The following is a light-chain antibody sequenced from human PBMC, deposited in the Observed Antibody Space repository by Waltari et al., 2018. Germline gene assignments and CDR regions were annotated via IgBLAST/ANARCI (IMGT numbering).Light chain of an antibody. CDR2: WSS. CDR1: QNLLYSSNNKNF. CDR3: QQYYSSPPT. J-gene: IGKJ1*01. Sequence: DIVMTQSPDSLAVSLGERATINCKSSQNLLYSSNNKNFLGCYQLKPGHPPKMLMYWSSTRESGVPDRFSGSGSETDFTLTISSLQAEDVAVYYCQQYYSSPPTFGQGTRVEI. V-gene: IGKV4-1*01.